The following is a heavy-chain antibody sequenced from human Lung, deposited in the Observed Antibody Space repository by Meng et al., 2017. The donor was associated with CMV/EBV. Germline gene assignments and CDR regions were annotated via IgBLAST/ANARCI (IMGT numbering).Heavy chain of an antibody. CDR2: ISSSGSTI. CDR1: GFTFSSYE. D-gene: IGHD3-10*01. Sequence: GGSLRLXCAASGFTFSSYEMNWVRQAPGKGLEWVSYISSSGSTIYYADSVKGRFTISRDNAKNSLYLQMNSLRAEDTAVYYCARVPRSRYYYYGMDVWGQGTXVTVYS. V-gene: IGHV3-48*03. J-gene: IGHJ6*02. CDR3: ARVPRSRYYYYGMDV.